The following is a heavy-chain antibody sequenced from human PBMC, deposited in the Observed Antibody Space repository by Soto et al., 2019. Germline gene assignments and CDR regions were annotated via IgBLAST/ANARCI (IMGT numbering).Heavy chain of an antibody. D-gene: IGHD3-9*01. CDR1: GFTVSSNY. V-gene: IGHV3-53*01. Sequence: LRLSCAASGFTVSSNYMNWVRQAPGKGLEWVSVIYSGGSTYYADSVKGRFTISRDNSKNTLYLQMNSLRAEDTAVYYCARGPVSYYDILTGPIGDYWGQGTLVTVSS. CDR3: ARGPVSYYDILTGPIGDY. J-gene: IGHJ4*02. CDR2: IYSGGST.